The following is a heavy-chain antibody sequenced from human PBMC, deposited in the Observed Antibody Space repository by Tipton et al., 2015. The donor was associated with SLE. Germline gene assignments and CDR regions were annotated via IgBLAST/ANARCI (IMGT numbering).Heavy chain of an antibody. J-gene: IGHJ4*02. CDR1: GGSINSHH. CDR3: ARERDGDYSDY. D-gene: IGHD4-17*01. Sequence: GLVKPSETLSLTCTVSGGSINSHHWSWMRQPPGKGLEWIGYIFYSGSTNYNSSFKSRVTISVDTSKNQFSLKLSSVTAADTAVYYCARERDGDYSDYWGQGTLVTVSS. CDR2: IFYSGST. V-gene: IGHV4-59*11.